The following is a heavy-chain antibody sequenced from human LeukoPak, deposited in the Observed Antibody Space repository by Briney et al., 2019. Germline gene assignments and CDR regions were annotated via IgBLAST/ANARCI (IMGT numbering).Heavy chain of an antibody. CDR2: IYTSGST. D-gene: IGHD2-15*01. CDR3: ARGNTLCSGGSCSTNIDY. Sequence: PSETLSLTCTVSGGSISPYYWSWIRQPAGKGLEWIGRIYTSGSTNYNPSLKSRVTMSVATSKNQFSLKLSSVTAADTAAYYCARGNTLCSGGSCSTNIDYWGQGTLVTVSS. V-gene: IGHV4-4*07. J-gene: IGHJ4*02. CDR1: GGSISPYY.